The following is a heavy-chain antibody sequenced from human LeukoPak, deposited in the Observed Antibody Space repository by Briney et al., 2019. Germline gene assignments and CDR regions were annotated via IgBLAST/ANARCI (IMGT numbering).Heavy chain of an antibody. Sequence: GGSLRLSCAASGFTFSSYAVHWVRQAPGKGLEWVAVISYDGSNKYYADSVKGRFTISRDNSKNTLYLQMNSLRAEDTAVYYCARGWGLRLGELSLTYWGQGTLVTVSS. CDR3: ARGWGLRLGELSLTY. CDR1: GFTFSSYA. V-gene: IGHV3-30-3*01. J-gene: IGHJ4*02. CDR2: ISYDGSNK. D-gene: IGHD3-16*02.